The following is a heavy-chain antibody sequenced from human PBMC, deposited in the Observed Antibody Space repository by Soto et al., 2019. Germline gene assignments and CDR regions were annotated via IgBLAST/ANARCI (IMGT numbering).Heavy chain of an antibody. J-gene: IGHJ4*02. CDR1: GYSISSGYY. D-gene: IGHD3-3*01. CDR2: IYHSGST. Sequence: PSETLSLTCAVSGYSISSGYYWGWIRQPPGKGLEWIGSIYHSGSTYYNPSLKSRVTISVDTSKNQFSLKLSSVTAADTAVYYCARTIYDFWSGCLRVLDYWGQGTLVTVSS. V-gene: IGHV4-38-2*01. CDR3: ARTIYDFWSGCLRVLDY.